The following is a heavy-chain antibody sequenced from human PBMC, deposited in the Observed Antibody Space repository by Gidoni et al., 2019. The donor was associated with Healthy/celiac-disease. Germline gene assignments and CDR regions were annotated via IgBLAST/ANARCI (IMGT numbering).Heavy chain of an antibody. CDR1: GFTFDDYA. Sequence: EVQLVESGGGLVQPGRSLRLSCAASGFTFDDYAMHWVRQAPGKGLAWVSGISWNSGSIGYADSVKGRFTISRDNAKNSLYLQMNSLRAEDTALYYCAKDQEAGGGDGMDVWGQGTTVTVSS. D-gene: IGHD3-16*01. V-gene: IGHV3-9*01. CDR2: ISWNSGSI. CDR3: AKDQEAGGGDGMDV. J-gene: IGHJ6*02.